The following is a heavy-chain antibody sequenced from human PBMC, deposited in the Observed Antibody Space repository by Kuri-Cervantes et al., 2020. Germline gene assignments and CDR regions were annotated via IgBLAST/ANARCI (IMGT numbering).Heavy chain of an antibody. CDR3: ARKLAYYFDY. CDR1: GFTFSSYG. J-gene: IGHJ4*02. D-gene: IGHD6-13*01. V-gene: IGHV3-30*03. CDR2: ISYDGSNK. Sequence: LSLTCAASGFTFSSYGMHWVRQAPGKGLEWVAVISYDGSNKYYADSVKGRFTISRDNAKNSLYLQMNSLRDEDTAVYYCARKLAYYFDYWGQGTLVTVSS.